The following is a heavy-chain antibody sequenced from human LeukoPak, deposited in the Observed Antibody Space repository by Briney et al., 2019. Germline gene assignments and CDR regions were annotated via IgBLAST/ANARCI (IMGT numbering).Heavy chain of an antibody. CDR3: ASGPGYSSSWVDAFDI. Sequence: SETLSLTCTVPGYSISSGYYWGWIRQPPGKGLEWIGSIYHSGSTYYNPSLKSRVTISVDTSKNQFSLKLSSVTAADTAVYYCASGPGYSSSWVDAFDIWGQGTMVTVSS. CDR2: IYHSGST. V-gene: IGHV4-38-2*02. D-gene: IGHD6-13*01. CDR1: GYSISSGYY. J-gene: IGHJ3*02.